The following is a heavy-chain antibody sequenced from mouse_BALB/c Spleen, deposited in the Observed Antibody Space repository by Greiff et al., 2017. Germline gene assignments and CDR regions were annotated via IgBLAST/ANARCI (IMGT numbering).Heavy chain of an antibody. J-gene: IGHJ3*01. CDR3: TGYDFAY. CDR1: GFTFSDAW. V-gene: IGHV6-6*01. Sequence: DVQLQESGGGLVQPGGSMKLSCAASGFTFSDAWMDWVRQSPEKGLEWVAEISSKANNPASYYAESVKGRFTISRDDSTSSVYLQMHSLRAEDTGIYYCTGYDFAYWGQGTLVTVSA. CDR2: ISSKANNPAS. D-gene: IGHD2-2*01.